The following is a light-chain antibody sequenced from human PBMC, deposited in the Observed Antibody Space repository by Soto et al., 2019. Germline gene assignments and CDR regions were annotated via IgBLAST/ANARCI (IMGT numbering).Light chain of an antibody. CDR3: QQYYDTPPYT. V-gene: IGKV4-1*01. CDR2: WAS. CDR1: QSVLYSSNNKNY. J-gene: IGKJ2*01. Sequence: DIVMTQSPDSLAVSLGERATINCKSSQSVLYSSNNKNYLXXYQQKPGQPPKLLIYWASTRESXVPXXFSXXXXXXXXXXXISSLQPEDVAVYYCQQYYDTPPYTFGQGTKLEIE.